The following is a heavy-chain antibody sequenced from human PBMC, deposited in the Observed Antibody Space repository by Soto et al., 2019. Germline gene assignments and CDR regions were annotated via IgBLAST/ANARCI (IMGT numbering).Heavy chain of an antibody. V-gene: IGHV1-18*04. J-gene: IGHJ6*02. CDR1: GYTFTSYG. Sequence: QVQLVQSGAEVKKPGASVKVSCKASGYTFTSYGISWVRQAPGQGLEWMGWISAYNGNTNYAQKLQGRVTMTTDTSTCTAYMELRSLRSDDTAVYYCARVASCYRSVYSYYGMDVWGQGPTVTVSS. CDR3: ARVASCYRSVYSYYGMDV. CDR2: ISAYNGNT. D-gene: IGHD2-2*01.